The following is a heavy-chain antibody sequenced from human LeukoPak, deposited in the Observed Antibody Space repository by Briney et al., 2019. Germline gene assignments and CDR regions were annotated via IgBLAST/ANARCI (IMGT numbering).Heavy chain of an antibody. Sequence: KPGGSLRLSCAASGFTFSSYSMNWVRQAPGKGLEWVSSISSSSYIYYADSVKGRFTISRDNAKNSLYLQMNSLRAEDTAVYYCAVSLMDYSNYYFDYWGQGTLVTVSS. CDR1: GFTFSSYS. CDR2: ISSSSYI. V-gene: IGHV3-21*01. CDR3: AVSLMDYSNYYFDY. D-gene: IGHD4-11*01. J-gene: IGHJ4*02.